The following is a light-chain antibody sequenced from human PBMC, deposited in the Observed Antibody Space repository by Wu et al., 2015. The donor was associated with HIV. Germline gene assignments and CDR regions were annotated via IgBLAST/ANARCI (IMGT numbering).Light chain of an antibody. Sequence: ETVMTQSPATLSVSPGERATLSCRASQSIYDKLAWYQQKRGQAPRLLIYGASIRATGVPARFSGSGSGTEFTLTITSMQSEDFAIYSCQQYNDWPRTFGGGTKVEIK. CDR3: QQYNDWPRT. CDR1: QSIYDK. J-gene: IGKJ4*01. V-gene: IGKV3-15*01. CDR2: GAS.